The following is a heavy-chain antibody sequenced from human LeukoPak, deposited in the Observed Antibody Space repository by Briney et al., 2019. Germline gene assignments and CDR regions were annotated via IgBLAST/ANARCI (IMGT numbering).Heavy chain of an antibody. CDR3: ARDVIPQDY. CDR1: GGSISGYY. Sequence: SETLSLTCTVSGGSISGYYWSWIRQPPGKGLEWIGYIHYIGSTNYNPSLKSRVTISVDTSKNQFSLKPSSVTAADTAVYYCARDVIPQDYWGQGTLVTVSS. V-gene: IGHV4-59*01. J-gene: IGHJ4*02. D-gene: IGHD2-2*02. CDR2: IHYIGST.